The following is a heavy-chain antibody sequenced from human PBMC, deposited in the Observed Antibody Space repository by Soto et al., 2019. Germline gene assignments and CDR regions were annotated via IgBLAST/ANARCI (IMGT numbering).Heavy chain of an antibody. CDR3: ARDDFGRNTRAFDP. CDR1: GGSISSSSYY. CDR2: IYYSGST. J-gene: IGHJ5*02. V-gene: IGHV4-39*07. Sequence: PSETLSLTCTVSGGSISSSSYYWGWIRQPPGKGLEWIGSIYYSGSTYYNPSLKSRVTISVDTSKNQFSLKLTSVNAADTAVYYCARDDFGRNTRAFDPWGQGTLVTVSS. D-gene: IGHD4-17*01.